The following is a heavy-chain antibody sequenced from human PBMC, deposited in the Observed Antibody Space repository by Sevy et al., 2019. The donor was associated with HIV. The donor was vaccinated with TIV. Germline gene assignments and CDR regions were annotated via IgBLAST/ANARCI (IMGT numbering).Heavy chain of an antibody. V-gene: IGHV5-51*01. CDR3: ATSRSGYFDSSGYYIY. Sequence: GESLKISCHGSGYSFTIHWIGWVRHMPGKGLEWMGIIFPDDSDTRYSPSFQGQVTFSADKSINTAYLQWSSLKASDTAMYYCATSRSGYFDSSGYYIYWGQGTLVTVSS. D-gene: IGHD3-22*01. CDR1: GYSFTIHW. CDR2: IFPDDSDT. J-gene: IGHJ4*02.